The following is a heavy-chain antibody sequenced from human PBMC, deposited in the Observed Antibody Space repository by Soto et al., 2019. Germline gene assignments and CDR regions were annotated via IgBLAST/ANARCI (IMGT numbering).Heavy chain of an antibody. V-gene: IGHV4-59*01. CDR2: IYYNGRT. CDR3: ARDGSGDDFWSGSYFFDD. Sequence: SETLSLTCTVSGGSISTYYWSWIRQPPGKGLEWIGYIYYNGRTNYNPSLESRVTISLDTSKSQFSLKLSSVSAADTAVYYCARDGSGDDFWSGSYFFDDRGQGTLVNVSS. D-gene: IGHD3-3*01. CDR1: GGSISTYY. J-gene: IGHJ4*02.